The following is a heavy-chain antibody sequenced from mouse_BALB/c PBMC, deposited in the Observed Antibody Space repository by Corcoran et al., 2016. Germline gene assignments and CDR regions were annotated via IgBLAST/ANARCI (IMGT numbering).Heavy chain of an antibody. CDR1: GYTFTNYG. V-gene: IGHV9-3-1*01. Sequence: QIQLVQSGPELKKPGETVKISCKASGYTFTNYGMNWVKQAPGKGLKWMGWINTYTGEPTYADDFKGRFAFSLETSASTAYLQINNLKNEDTATYFVARNGNSPIVRAYWVQEPQSPSPQ. CDR2: INTYTGEP. D-gene: IGHD2-1*01. J-gene: IGHJ4*01. CDR3: ARNGNSPIVRAY.